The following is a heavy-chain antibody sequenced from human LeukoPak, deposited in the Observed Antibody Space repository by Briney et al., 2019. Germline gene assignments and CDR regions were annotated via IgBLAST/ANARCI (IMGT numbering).Heavy chain of an antibody. J-gene: IGHJ4*02. CDR3: ARDTGCSGGSCYSFYDY. V-gene: IGHV3-7*01. D-gene: IGHD2-15*01. CDR2: IKEDGSGK. CDR1: GPTFRSYW. Sequence: PGGSLRLSCAASGPTFRSYWMTWVRQAPGKGLEWVANIKEDGSGKYYVDSVKGRFTISRDNAKNSLYLHMNSLRAEDTAVYYCARDTGCSGGSCYSFYDYWGQGTLVTVSS.